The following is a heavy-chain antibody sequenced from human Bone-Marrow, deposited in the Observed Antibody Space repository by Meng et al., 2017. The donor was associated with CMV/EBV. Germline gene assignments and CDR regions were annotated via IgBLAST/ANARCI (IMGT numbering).Heavy chain of an antibody. D-gene: IGHD2-2*01. Sequence: GESLKISCAASGFTFSSYGMHWVRQAPGKGLEWVAVIWYDGSNKYYADSVKGRFTISRDNSKNTLYLQMNSLRAEDTAVYYCARGSSCSSTSCYPNYYYYGMDVWGQGTTVTVSS. CDR1: GFTFSSYG. CDR3: ARGSSCSSTSCYPNYYYYGMDV. CDR2: IWYDGSNK. V-gene: IGHV3-33*08. J-gene: IGHJ6*02.